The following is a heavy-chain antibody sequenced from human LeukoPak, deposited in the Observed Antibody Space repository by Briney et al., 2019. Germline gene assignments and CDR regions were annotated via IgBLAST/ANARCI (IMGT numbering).Heavy chain of an antibody. Sequence: GRSLRLSCAASGFTFNSYGMHWVRQAPGKGLEWVAVIWYDGSNKYYADSVKGRFTISRDNSKNTLYLQMNSLRAEDTAVYYCARGNYDILTGYYIGLDYWGQGTLVTVSS. J-gene: IGHJ4*02. CDR2: IWYDGSNK. CDR3: ARGNYDILTGYYIGLDY. V-gene: IGHV3-33*01. D-gene: IGHD3-9*01. CDR1: GFTFNSYG.